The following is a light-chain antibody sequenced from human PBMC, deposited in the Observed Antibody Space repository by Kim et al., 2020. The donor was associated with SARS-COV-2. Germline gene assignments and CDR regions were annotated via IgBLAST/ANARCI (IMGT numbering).Light chain of an antibody. Sequence: VTPGETATLPCRAGQSISSNLAWYQQKPGQAPRLLIYDASARATGIPARFSGSGSGTEFTLTIDSLQSEDFAVYYCQQYHNWPLTFGGGTKVDIK. CDR3: QQYHNWPLT. V-gene: IGKV3-15*01. CDR1: QSISSN. CDR2: DAS. J-gene: IGKJ4*01.